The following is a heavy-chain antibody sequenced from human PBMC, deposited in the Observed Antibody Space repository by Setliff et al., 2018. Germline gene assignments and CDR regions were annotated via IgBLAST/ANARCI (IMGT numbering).Heavy chain of an antibody. CDR2: IYPSGGSI. CDR3: SRWGSLGS. Sequence: ASVKVSCKASGYTFTSYYMHWVRQAPGQGLEWMGIIYPSGGSISYADSVKGRFTISRDNAKNTLYLQMNSLRAEDTAMYYCSRWGSLGSWGQGTLVTVSS. J-gene: IGHJ5*02. D-gene: IGHD3-10*01. CDR1: GYTFTSYY. V-gene: IGHV1-46*04.